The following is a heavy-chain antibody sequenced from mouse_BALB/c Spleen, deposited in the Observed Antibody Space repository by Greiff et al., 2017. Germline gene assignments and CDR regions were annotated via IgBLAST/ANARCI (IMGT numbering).Heavy chain of an antibody. J-gene: IGHJ3*01. Sequence: VQLQQSGAELARPGASVKMSCKASGYTFTSYTMHWVKQRPGQGLEWIGYINPSSGYTNYNQKFKDKATLTADKSSSTAYMQLSSLTSEDSAVYYCARGGITVVDPFAYWGQGTLVTVSA. V-gene: IGHV1-4*01. CDR2: INPSSGYT. D-gene: IGHD1-1*01. CDR3: ARGGITVVDPFAY. CDR1: GYTFTSYT.